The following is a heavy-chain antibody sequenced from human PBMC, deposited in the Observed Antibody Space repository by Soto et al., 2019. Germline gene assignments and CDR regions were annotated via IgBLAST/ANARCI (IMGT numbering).Heavy chain of an antibody. D-gene: IGHD6-13*01. CDR1: GGSISSSSYY. CDR2: IYYSGST. V-gene: IGHV4-39*01. J-gene: IGHJ5*02. Sequence: SETLSLTCTVSGGSISSSSYYWGWIRQPPGKGLEWIGSIYYSGSTYYNPSLKSRVTISVDTSKNQFSLKLSSVTAADTAVYYCARRQQLVLDWFDPWGQGTLVTVSS. CDR3: ARRQQLVLDWFDP.